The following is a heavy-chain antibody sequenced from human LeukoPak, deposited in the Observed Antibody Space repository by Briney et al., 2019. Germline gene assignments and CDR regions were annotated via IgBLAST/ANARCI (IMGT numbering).Heavy chain of an antibody. V-gene: IGHV4-59*01. D-gene: IGHD1-7*01. CDR3: ARDRNWNYGLSFYYMDV. CDR2: IYYSGST. Sequence: SETLSLTCTVSGGSISSYYWSWIRQPPGKGLEWIGYIYYSGSTNYNPSLKSRVTLSVDTSKNQFSLRLSSVTAADTAVYYCARDRNWNYGLSFYYMDVWGKGTTVTVSS. CDR1: GGSISSYY. J-gene: IGHJ6*03.